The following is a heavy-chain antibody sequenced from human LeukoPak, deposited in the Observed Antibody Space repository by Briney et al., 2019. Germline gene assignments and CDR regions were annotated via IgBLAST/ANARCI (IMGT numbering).Heavy chain of an antibody. CDR3: ASSLAVAGTKADY. V-gene: IGHV1-69*06. Sequence: GASVKVSCKASGGTFSSYAISWVRQAPGQGLEWMGGIIPIFGTANYAQKFQGRVTITADKSTSTAYMELSSLRSEDTAVYYCASSLAVAGTKADYWGQGTLVTVSS. CDR2: IIPIFGTA. CDR1: GGTFSSYA. J-gene: IGHJ4*02. D-gene: IGHD6-19*01.